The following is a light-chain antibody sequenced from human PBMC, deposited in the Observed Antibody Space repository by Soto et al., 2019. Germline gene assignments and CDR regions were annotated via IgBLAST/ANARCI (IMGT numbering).Light chain of an antibody. Sequence: DIQLTQSPSVLSASVVDRFTSTCRARQGISSSLAWYQQKPRKDPKLLIYAASTLRSGVTSSFSGSGPLTEFTLTNSGLQPEDLPHYDCQPLNNYPLNVGTGTKVDIK. V-gene: IGKV1-9*01. J-gene: IGKJ3*01. CDR2: AAS. CDR1: QGISSS. CDR3: QPLNNYPLN.